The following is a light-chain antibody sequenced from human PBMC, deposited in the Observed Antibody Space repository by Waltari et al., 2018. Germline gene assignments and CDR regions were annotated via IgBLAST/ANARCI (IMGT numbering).Light chain of an antibody. CDR1: QSLSTW. CDR3: QQYSRSPWT. V-gene: IGKV1-5*03. CDR2: KAS. J-gene: IGKJ1*01. Sequence: DVQMTQSPSILSASVGDRVTITCRAGQSLSTWLAWYQQKPGKAPKLLIYKASTLESGVPSRFSGSGSGTEFTLTINSLQPDDFATYHCQQYSRSPWTFGQGTTV.